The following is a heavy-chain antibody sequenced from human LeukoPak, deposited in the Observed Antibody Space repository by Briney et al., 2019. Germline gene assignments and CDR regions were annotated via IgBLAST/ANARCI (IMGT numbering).Heavy chain of an antibody. D-gene: IGHD3-10*01. Sequence: SETLSLTCAVSGGSISSSNWWSWVRQPPGKGLEWIGEIYHSGSTNYNPSLKIRVTISVDKSKNQFSLKLSSVTAADTAVYYCARGLWFGESLGGCWFDPWGQGTLVTVSS. CDR3: ARGLWFGESLGGCWFDP. CDR2: IYHSGST. V-gene: IGHV4-4*02. J-gene: IGHJ5*02. CDR1: GGSISSSNW.